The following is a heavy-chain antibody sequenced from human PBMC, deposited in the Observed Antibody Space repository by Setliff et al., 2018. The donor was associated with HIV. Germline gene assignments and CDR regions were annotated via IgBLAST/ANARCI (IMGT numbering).Heavy chain of an antibody. D-gene: IGHD6-13*01. CDR1: GYTFTGYY. Sequence: ASVKVSCKASGYTFTGYYMHWVRQAPGQGLEWMGWINPNSGGTDYAQKFQGRVTMTRDTSISTAYMELGRLRSDDTAVYYCARDPGYKSTWYGVFDIWGQGTMVTVSS. J-gene: IGHJ3*02. CDR2: INPNSGGT. CDR3: ARDPGYKSTWYGVFDI. V-gene: IGHV1-2*02.